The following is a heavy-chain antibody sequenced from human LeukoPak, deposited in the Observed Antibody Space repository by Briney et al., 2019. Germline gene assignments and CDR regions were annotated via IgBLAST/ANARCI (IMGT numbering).Heavy chain of an antibody. Sequence: ASVKVSCKASGYTFTSYDINWVRQATGQGLEWMGWMNPNSGNTGCAQKFQGGVTMTRNTSISTAYMELSSLRSEDTAVYYCARVYDFWSGYNYYYMDVWGKGTTVTVSS. CDR2: MNPNSGNT. J-gene: IGHJ6*03. CDR3: ARVYDFWSGYNYYYMDV. V-gene: IGHV1-8*01. D-gene: IGHD3-3*01. CDR1: GYTFTSYD.